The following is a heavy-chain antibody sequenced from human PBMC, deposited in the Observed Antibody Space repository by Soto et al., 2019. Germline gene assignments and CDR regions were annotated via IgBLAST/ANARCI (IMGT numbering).Heavy chain of an antibody. CDR2: VKTKTDGETT. D-gene: IGHD1-1*01. Sequence: PGGSLRLSCAASGFTFNNAWMNWVRQAPGKGLEWVGRVKTKTDGETTDYAAPAKGRFTISRDDSINTLYLQMNSLEIEDTAVYFCTSRIRTTNDYWVQGTLVTVSS. CDR1: GFTFNNAW. J-gene: IGHJ4*02. CDR3: TSRIRTTNDY. V-gene: IGHV3-15*07.